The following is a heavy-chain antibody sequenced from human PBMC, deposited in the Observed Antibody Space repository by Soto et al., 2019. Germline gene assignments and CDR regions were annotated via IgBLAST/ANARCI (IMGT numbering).Heavy chain of an antibody. CDR2: INAGNGNT. D-gene: IGHD2-2*01. CDR1: GYTLTSYA. CDR3: ATGYCISTSCIGPFDY. V-gene: IGHV1-3*01. J-gene: IGHJ4*02. Sequence: ASVKVASKASGYTLTSYAMHWVRQAPGQRLEWMGWINAGNGNTKYSQKFQGRVTITRDTSASTAYMELSSLRSEDTAVYYCATGYCISTSCIGPFDYWGQGTLVTVSS.